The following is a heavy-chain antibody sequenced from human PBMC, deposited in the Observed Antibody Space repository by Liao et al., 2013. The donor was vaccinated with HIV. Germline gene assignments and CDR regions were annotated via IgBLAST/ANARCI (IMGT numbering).Heavy chain of an antibody. J-gene: IGHJ6*03. CDR1: SASLSSYY. CDR3: AREADYYFYYMDV. CDR2: IYTSGTT. Sequence: QVQLQESGPGLVRPSETLSLTCTVSSASLSSYYWSWIRQPAGKGLEWIGRIYTSGTTNYNPSLKSRVTMSVDTSKNQFSLKLSSVTAADTAVYYCAREADYYFYYMDVWGKGTTVTVSS. V-gene: IGHV4-4*07.